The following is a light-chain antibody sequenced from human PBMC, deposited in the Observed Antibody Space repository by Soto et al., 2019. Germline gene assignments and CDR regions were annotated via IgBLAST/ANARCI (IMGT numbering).Light chain of an antibody. V-gene: IGKV1-5*01. J-gene: IGKJ2*01. CDR1: QSISGW. Sequence: DIQMTQSPYTLFPSVGDRVSITCRASQSISGWLAWYQQKPGKAPKLLIYDASSLESGVPSRFSGSGSGTEFSLTISRLQPDDFATYYCQQYNSYSVNAFGQGTKVDIK. CDR3: QQYNSYSVNA. CDR2: DAS.